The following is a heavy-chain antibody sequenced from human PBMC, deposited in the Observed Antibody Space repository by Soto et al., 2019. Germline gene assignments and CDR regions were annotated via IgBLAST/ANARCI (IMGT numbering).Heavy chain of an antibody. Sequence: PSDTLSLTCRFSGGSISITSDVGGWIRQPPGKGLVWIGSIYYSGSTYYNPSLKSRVTVSVDTSKNQFSLKLSSVTAADTAVYYCARHPSDFWFDPWGQGTLVTVSS. D-gene: IGHD2-21*02. CDR2: IYYSGST. V-gene: IGHV4-39*01. CDR3: ARHPSDFWFDP. CDR1: GGSISITSDV. J-gene: IGHJ5*02.